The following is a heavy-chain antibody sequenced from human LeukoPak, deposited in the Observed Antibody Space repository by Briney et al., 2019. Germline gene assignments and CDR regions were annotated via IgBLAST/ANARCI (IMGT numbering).Heavy chain of an antibody. D-gene: IGHD3-22*01. V-gene: IGHV3-23*01. CDR2: ISGSGGST. J-gene: IGHJ4*02. CDR3: TKALYYYDSSAYPYFDY. CDR1: GFTFSSYA. Sequence: AGGSLRLSCAASGFTFSSYAMSWVRQAPGKGLEWVSGISGSGGSTYYADSVKGRFTISRDISKNTLYLQMNSLRAEDTAVYYCTKALYYYDSSAYPYFDYWGQGTLVTVSS.